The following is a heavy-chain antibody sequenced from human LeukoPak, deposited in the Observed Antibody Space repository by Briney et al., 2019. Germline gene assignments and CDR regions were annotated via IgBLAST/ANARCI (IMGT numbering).Heavy chain of an antibody. Sequence: PGGSLRLPCAASGFTFSSYAMSWVRQAPGKGLEWVSAISGSGGSTYYADSVKGRFTISRDNSKNTLYLQMNSLRAEDTAVYYCAKSNRITMIVVVITAFDYWGQGTLVTVSS. D-gene: IGHD3-22*01. CDR2: ISGSGGST. CDR1: GFTFSSYA. V-gene: IGHV3-23*01. CDR3: AKSNRITMIVVVITAFDY. J-gene: IGHJ4*02.